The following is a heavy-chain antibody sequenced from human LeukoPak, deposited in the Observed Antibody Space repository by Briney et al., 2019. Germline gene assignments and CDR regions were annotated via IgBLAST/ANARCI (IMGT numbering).Heavy chain of an antibody. CDR1: GGSISSGGYY. J-gene: IGHJ4*02. CDR2: IYYSGST. V-gene: IGHV4-31*03. CDR3: ATAPPNYGGNSEHFDY. D-gene: IGHD4-23*01. Sequence: SETLSLTRTVSGGSISSGGYYWSWLRQHPGKGLEWLGYIYYSGSTYYNPSLKSRVTISVDTSKNQFSLKLSSVTAADTAVYYCATAPPNYGGNSEHFDYWGQGTLVTVSS.